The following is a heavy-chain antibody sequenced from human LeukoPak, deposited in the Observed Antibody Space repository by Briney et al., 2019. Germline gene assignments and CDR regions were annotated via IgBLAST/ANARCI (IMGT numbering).Heavy chain of an antibody. CDR2: ISSSSSYI. CDR1: GGSISSSS. J-gene: IGHJ6*03. D-gene: IGHD1-7*01. V-gene: IGHV3-21*01. Sequence: PSETLSLTCTVSGGSISSSSYYWGWIRQAPGKGLEWVSSISSSSSYIYYADSVKGRFTISRDNAKNSLYLQMNSLRAEDTAVYYCARRLGTRPLWYMDVWGKGTTVTVSS. CDR3: ARRLGTRPLWYMDV.